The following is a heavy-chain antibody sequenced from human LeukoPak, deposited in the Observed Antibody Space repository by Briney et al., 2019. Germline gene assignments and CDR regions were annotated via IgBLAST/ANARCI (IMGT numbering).Heavy chain of an antibody. CDR1: GYTFTSYG. J-gene: IGHJ2*01. CDR3: ARVGGYYPSHWYFDL. CDR2: ISAYNGNT. D-gene: IGHD3-22*01. V-gene: IGHV1-18*01. Sequence: ASVKVSCKASGYTFTSYGISWVRQAPGQGLEWRGWISAYNGNTNYAQKLQGRVTMTTDTSTSTAYMELRSLRSDDTAVYYCARVGGYYPSHWYFDLWGRGTLVTVSS.